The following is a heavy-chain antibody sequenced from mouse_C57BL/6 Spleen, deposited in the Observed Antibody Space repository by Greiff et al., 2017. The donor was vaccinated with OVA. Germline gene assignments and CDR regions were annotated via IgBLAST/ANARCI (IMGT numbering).Heavy chain of an antibody. CDR1: GFSLTSYG. J-gene: IGHJ4*01. CDR3: AGVSILCGNYGAMDY. CDR2: IWSDGST. V-gene: IGHV2-6*03. D-gene: IGHD2-1*01. Sequence: VKLMESGPGLVAPSQSLSITCTVSGFSLTSYGVHWVRQPPGQGLEWLVVIWSDGSTTYNSALISRLSTSKDNPNTQVFLKMNSLQTDDTAKYSCAGVSILCGNYGAMDYWGQGTSVTVSS.